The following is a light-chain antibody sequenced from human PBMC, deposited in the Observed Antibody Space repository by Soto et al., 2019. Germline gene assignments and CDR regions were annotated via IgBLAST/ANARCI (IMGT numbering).Light chain of an antibody. CDR1: QGISNW. Sequence: DIQMTQSPSTLSASVGDRVTITCRASQGISNWLAWYQQKVGKAPKLLIYDASILENGVPSRFSGSGSGSEFTLTISSLQPDYFVTYYCQQYNIYSWTFGSRTRVGIK. J-gene: IGKJ1*01. V-gene: IGKV1-5*01. CDR3: QQYNIYSWT. CDR2: DAS.